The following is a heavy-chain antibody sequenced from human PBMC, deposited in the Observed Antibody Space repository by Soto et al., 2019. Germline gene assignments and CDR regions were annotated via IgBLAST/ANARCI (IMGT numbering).Heavy chain of an antibody. J-gene: IGHJ4*02. Sequence: QVQLVQSGAEVKKPGSSVKVSCKASGGTFNSYGISWVRQAPGQGLPWMGGIIPNFGTTSYAQEFQGRGTVSADDPMSTVSMELSSLRSEDTAVYYCARSPRHDTSGYFLYWGQGTLVTVSS. CDR3: ARSPRHDTSGYFLY. V-gene: IGHV1-69*01. CDR1: GGTFNSYG. CDR2: IIPNFGTT. D-gene: IGHD3-22*01.